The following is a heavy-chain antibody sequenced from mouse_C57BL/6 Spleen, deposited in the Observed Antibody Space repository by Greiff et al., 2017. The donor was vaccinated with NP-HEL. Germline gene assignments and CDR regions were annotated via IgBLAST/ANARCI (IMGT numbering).Heavy chain of an antibody. CDR1: GYTFTDYE. J-gene: IGHJ1*03. CDR2: IDPETGGT. V-gene: IGHV1-15*01. CDR3: TKIYYDYDGYFDV. Sequence: QVQLKESGAELVRPGASVTLSCKASGYTFTDYEMHWVKQTPVHGLEWIGAIDPETGGTAYNQKFKGKAILTADKSSSTAYMELRSLTSEDSAVYYCTKIYYDYDGYFDVWGTGTTVTVSS. D-gene: IGHD2-4*01.